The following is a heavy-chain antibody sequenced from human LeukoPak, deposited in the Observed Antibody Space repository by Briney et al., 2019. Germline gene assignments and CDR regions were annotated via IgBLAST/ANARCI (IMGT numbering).Heavy chain of an antibody. CDR1: GFTFSSYA. CDR2: ISGSGGST. D-gene: IGHD3-22*01. Sequence: GGSLRLSCAASGFTFSSYAMSWVRQAPGKGLEWVSAISGSGGSTYYADSVKGRFTISRDNSKNTLYLQMNGLRAEDTAVYYCAKAPITYYDSSGYYYLNYFDYWGQGTLVTVSS. CDR3: AKAPITYYDSSGYYYLNYFDY. V-gene: IGHV3-23*01. J-gene: IGHJ4*02.